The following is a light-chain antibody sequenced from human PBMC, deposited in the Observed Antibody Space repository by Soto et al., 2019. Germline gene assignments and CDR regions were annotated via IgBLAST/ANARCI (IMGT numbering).Light chain of an antibody. Sequence: EIVMTQSPATLSVSPGERATLSCRASQSVSRNLAWYQQRPGQAPRLLISGASTRATGLAARFSGSGSGREFTLTISSLQSEDSALYYCQQYSNWPTFGQGTRLEIK. CDR1: QSVSRN. CDR3: QQYSNWPT. CDR2: GAS. V-gene: IGKV3-15*01. J-gene: IGKJ5*01.